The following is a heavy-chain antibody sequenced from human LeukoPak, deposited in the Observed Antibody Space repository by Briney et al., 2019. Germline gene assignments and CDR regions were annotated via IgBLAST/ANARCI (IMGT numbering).Heavy chain of an antibody. D-gene: IGHD2/OR15-2a*01. Sequence: PGGPLRLSCAASGFTFSNYAMHWVRQAPGKGLEWVAVISYDGSIKYYADSVKGRFTISRDNSKNTLYLQMNTLRADDTAVYYCARVVGFYDTDLYYFDYWGQGTLVTVSS. V-gene: IGHV3-30*04. CDR3: ARVVGFYDTDLYYFDY. J-gene: IGHJ4*02. CDR2: ISYDGSIK. CDR1: GFTFSNYA.